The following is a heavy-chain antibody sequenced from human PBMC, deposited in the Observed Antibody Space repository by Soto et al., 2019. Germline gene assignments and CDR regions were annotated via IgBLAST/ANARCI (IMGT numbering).Heavy chain of an antibody. CDR1: GFTFSSYA. CDR2: ISYDGSNK. CDR3: ARGVTQQGVRGVMFDY. V-gene: IGHV3-30*14. J-gene: IGHJ4*02. D-gene: IGHD3-10*01. Sequence: PGGSLRLSCAASGFTFSSYAMHWVRQAPGKGLEWVAVISYDGSNKYYADSVKGRFTISRHNSKNTLYLQMNSLRAEDTAVYYCARGVTQQGVRGVMFDYWGQGTLVTVSS.